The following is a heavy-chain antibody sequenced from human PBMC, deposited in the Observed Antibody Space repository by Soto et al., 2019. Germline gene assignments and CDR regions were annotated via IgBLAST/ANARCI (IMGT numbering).Heavy chain of an antibody. CDR1: GFNFGDYT. J-gene: IGHJ4*02. Sequence: QLLESGGGLVQPGGSRRLSCAASGFNFGDYTMTWVRQAPGKGLVWISTISGGGGNSYYADVVKGRFTITRDNSKNTLYLQMNSLKGEDTALYYCAKETFGVGWTLDYWGRGTLVTVSS. CDR3: AKETFGVGWTLDY. D-gene: IGHD6-19*01. V-gene: IGHV3-23*01. CDR2: ISGGGGNS.